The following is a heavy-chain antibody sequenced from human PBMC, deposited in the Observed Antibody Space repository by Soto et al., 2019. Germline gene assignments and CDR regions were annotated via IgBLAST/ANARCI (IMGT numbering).Heavy chain of an antibody. D-gene: IGHD3-22*01. CDR3: ATRPLLPGAP. J-gene: IGHJ3*01. CDR1: GFTFSSND. V-gene: IGHV3-53*01. CDR2: IYSGGST. Sequence: EVQLVESGGGLIQPGGSLRLSCAASGFTFSSNDMNWVRQAPGKGLEWVSLIYSGGSTYYADSVKDRFTIYRDNSKNTLDLQMSSRRAEDTAVYYCATRPLLPGAPWGQGTMVTVSS.